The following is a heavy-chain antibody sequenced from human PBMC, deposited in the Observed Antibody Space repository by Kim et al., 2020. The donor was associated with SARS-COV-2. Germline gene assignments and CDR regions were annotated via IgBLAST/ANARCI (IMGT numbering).Heavy chain of an antibody. V-gene: IGHV4-4*01. CDR2: T. J-gene: IGHJ6*02. Sequence: TNYTPSLKSRVTISVDKSKNQFSLKLSSGTAADTAVYSCARNRGAYGMDVWGQGTTVTVSS. CDR3: ARNRGAYGMDV. D-gene: IGHD3-10*01.